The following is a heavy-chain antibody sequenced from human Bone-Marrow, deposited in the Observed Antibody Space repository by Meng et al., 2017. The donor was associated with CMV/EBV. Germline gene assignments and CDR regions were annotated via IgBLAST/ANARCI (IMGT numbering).Heavy chain of an antibody. J-gene: IGHJ4*02. V-gene: IGHV3-30*04. CDR2: ISYDGSDK. D-gene: IGHD4-17*01. CDR1: GFTFRSFA. CDR3: VKDVDDDSGVS. Sequence: GESLKISCAGSGFTFRSFAMHWVRQAPGKGLVWVAVISYDGSDKFYADSVRGRFTISRDNSKNTLYLQMNSLRAEDTAVYYCVKDVDDDSGVSWGQGTLVTVSS.